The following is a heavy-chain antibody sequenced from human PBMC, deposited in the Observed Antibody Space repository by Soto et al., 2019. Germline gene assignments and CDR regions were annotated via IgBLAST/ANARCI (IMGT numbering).Heavy chain of an antibody. CDR1: GGSISSSSC. CDR2: IYHSGST. J-gene: IGHJ3*02. D-gene: IGHD1-26*01. CDR3: ARYGITERYYDAFDI. V-gene: IGHV4-4*02. Sequence: SETLSLTCAVSGGSISSSSCWSWFRQPPGKGLEWIGEIYHSGSTNYNPSLKSRVTISVDTSKNQFALKLSSVTAAETAVYYCARYGITERYYDAFDIWGQGTMVTVSS.